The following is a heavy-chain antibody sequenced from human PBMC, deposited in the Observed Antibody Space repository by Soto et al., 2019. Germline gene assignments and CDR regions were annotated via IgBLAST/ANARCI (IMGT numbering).Heavy chain of an antibody. V-gene: IGHV4-59*11. CDR3: ARVRSCSSTTCYNFDW. CDR1: GGSISNHY. Sequence: PSETLSLTCTVSGGSISNHYWSFIRQSPGKGLEWIGWIYYTGTTSYNPSLRSRLTISVDTSKNTLYLQMNSLTAEDTAVYYCARVRSCSSTTCYNFDWWGQGTLVTVSS. CDR2: IYYTGTT. D-gene: IGHD2-2*02. J-gene: IGHJ4*02.